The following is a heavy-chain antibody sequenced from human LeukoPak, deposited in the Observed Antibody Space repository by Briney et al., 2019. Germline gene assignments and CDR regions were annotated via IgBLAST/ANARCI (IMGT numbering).Heavy chain of an antibody. Sequence: GGSLRLSCAASGFSFSSYGMHWLRQAPGKGPESVALIRHDGTETYHADSVRGRFTISRDDSKSTFYLQMNSLRPEDTAVYYGVDVWGPGTTV. CDR2: IRHDGTET. CDR1: GFSFSSYG. CDR3: VDV. J-gene: IGHJ6*02. V-gene: IGHV3-30*02.